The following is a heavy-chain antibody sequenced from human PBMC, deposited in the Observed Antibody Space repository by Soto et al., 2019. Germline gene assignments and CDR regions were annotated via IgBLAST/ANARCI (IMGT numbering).Heavy chain of an antibody. V-gene: IGHV3-30*18. CDR1: GFTFNNSG. Sequence: GGSLRLSCRVSGFTFNNSGMHWVRQAPGKGLEWMAVISYDGSEKHYADSMKGRLTISRDNSKDTLHLQMNSLRAEDTAIYFCVKDRVPGAYGHYYGMDVWGPGTTVTVSS. D-gene: IGHD5-12*01. J-gene: IGHJ6*02. CDR2: ISYDGSEK. CDR3: VKDRVPGAYGHYYGMDV.